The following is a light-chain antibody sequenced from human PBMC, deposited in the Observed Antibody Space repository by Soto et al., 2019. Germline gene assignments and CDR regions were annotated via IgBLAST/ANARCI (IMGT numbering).Light chain of an antibody. J-gene: IGKJ4*01. Sequence: DIQMTQSPSSLSVFVGARVPITCRASQDIGNFLAWYQQKPGKVPKLLIYAASTLQSGVPSRFSGSGSGTDFTLTISSLQPEDVATYYCQKCKVAPFTFGGGTKVDIK. CDR3: QKCKVAPFT. CDR1: QDIGNF. CDR2: AAS. V-gene: IGKV1-27*01.